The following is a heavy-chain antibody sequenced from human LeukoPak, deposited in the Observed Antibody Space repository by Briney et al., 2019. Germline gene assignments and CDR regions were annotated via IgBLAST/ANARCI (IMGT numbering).Heavy chain of an antibody. Sequence: GGSLRLSCAASEFTFSNYWMHWVRQAPGKGLVWVSRIKNDGKITTYADSVKGRFTTSRDNAKNTFYLQMNSLRVEDTAVYYCLLIILGGSSQHWGQGTLVTVSS. J-gene: IGHJ1*01. V-gene: IGHV3-74*01. D-gene: IGHD3-3*01. CDR1: EFTFSNYW. CDR2: IKNDGKIT. CDR3: LLIILGGSSQH.